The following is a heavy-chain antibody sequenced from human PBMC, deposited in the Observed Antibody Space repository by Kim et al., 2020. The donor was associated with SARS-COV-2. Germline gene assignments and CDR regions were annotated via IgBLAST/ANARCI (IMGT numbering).Heavy chain of an antibody. CDR3: ARDRTRDYYGSGSYGYGMDV. J-gene: IGHJ6*02. D-gene: IGHD3-10*01. V-gene: IGHV1-18*01. Sequence: ASVKVSCKASGYTFTSYGISWVRQAPGQGLEWMGWISAYNGNTNYAQKLQGRVTMTTDTSTSTAYMELRSLRSDDTAVYYCARDRTRDYYGSGSYGYGMDVWGQGTTVTVSS. CDR1: GYTFTSYG. CDR2: ISAYNGNT.